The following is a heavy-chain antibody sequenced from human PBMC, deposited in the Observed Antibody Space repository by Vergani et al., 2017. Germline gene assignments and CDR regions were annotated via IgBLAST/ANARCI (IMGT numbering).Heavy chain of an antibody. CDR3: ARDLLPNYDFWSGYSHAYYYYYGMDV. D-gene: IGHD3-3*01. CDR2: INSDGSST. V-gene: IGHV3-74*01. Sequence: EVQLVESGGGVVQPGGSLRLSCAASGFTFSSYWMHWVRQAPGKGLVWVSRINSDGSSTSYADSVKGRFTISRDNAKNTLYLKMNSLRAEDTAVYYCARDLLPNYDFWSGYSHAYYYYYGMDVWGQGTTVTVSS. J-gene: IGHJ6*02. CDR1: GFTFSSYW.